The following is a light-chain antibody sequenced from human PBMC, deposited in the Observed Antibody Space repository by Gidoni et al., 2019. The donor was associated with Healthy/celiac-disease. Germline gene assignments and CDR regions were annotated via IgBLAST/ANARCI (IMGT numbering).Light chain of an antibody. Sequence: DIQMTQSPSSVSASVGDRVTITCRASQGISSWLAWYQRKPGKDPPLLLYAASSLQSGVPSRFIRSGSGTDFTLTISRLQPADFATYYCQQATSFPYTFXQXTKLEIK. CDR2: AAS. CDR1: QGISSW. J-gene: IGKJ2*01. CDR3: QQATSFPYT. V-gene: IGKV1D-12*01.